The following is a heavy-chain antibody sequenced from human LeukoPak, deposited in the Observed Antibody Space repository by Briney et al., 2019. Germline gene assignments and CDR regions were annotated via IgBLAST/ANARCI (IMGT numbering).Heavy chain of an antibody. V-gene: IGHV1-2*06. D-gene: IGHD2-2*01. CDR2: LNPNTGGT. CDR1: GYAFTAFY. J-gene: IGHJ4*02. Sequence: ALVQVSCKASGYAFTAFYIHWVRQAPGQGLEWMGRLNPNTGGTIHAQKFQGRVTISRDTSISTAYMELSSLRSDDTAVYYCARVPDIYCPSTSCVDYWGQGTLVTVSS. CDR3: ARVPDIYCPSTSCVDY.